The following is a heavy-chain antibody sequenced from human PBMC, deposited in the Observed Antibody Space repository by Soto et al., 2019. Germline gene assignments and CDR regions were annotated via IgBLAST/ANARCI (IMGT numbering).Heavy chain of an antibody. CDR1: GGTISNSDYY. J-gene: IGHJ6*02. CDR2: ISSSGTT. Sequence: SGTLSLTCTVSGGTISNSDYYWPWIRQPPGKGLEWIGFISSSGTTYYSPSLKSRLTISMDTSNNQFSLKLTSVTAADAALYYCASDHSDYFGVDVWGLGTTVTVSS. CDR3: ASDHSDYFGVDV. D-gene: IGHD2-15*01. V-gene: IGHV4-30-4*01.